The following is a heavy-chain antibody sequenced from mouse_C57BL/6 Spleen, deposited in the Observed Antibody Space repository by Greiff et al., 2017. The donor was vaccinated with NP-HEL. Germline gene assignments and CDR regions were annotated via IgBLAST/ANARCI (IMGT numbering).Heavy chain of an antibody. J-gene: IGHJ3*01. CDR1: GYSITSGYY. Sequence: EVQLVESGPGLVKPSQSLSLTCSVTGYSITSGYYWNWIRQFPGNKLEWMGYISYDGSNNYNPSLKNRISITRDTSKNQFFLKLNSVTTEDTATYYCARDDLPYDYLAYWGQGTLVTVSA. CDR2: ISYDGSN. D-gene: IGHD2-4*01. CDR3: ARDDLPYDYLAY. V-gene: IGHV3-6*01.